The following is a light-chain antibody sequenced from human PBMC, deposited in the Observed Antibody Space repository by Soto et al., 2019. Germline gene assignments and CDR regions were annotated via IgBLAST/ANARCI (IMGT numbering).Light chain of an antibody. Sequence: VLTQPPSVSGAPGQRVTISCTGSSSNIGAGYDVHWYQQLPGTAPKLLIYGNSNRPSGVPDRFSGSKSGTSASLAITGLQAEDEADYYCQSYDSSLSGVFGTGTKVTVL. J-gene: IGLJ1*01. CDR2: GNS. CDR1: SSNIGAGYD. CDR3: QSYDSSLSGV. V-gene: IGLV1-40*01.